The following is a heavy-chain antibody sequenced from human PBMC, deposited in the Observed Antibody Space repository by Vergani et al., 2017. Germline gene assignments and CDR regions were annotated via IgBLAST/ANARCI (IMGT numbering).Heavy chain of an antibody. CDR1: GAYVGSGGYY. CDR3: ARELSYYYGSGSDDYNPYYYEGMDV. CDR2: IYYSGTT. J-gene: IGHJ6*02. D-gene: IGHD3-10*01. V-gene: IGHV4-31*03. Sequence: QVQLQESGPGLVKPSQTLSLTCSVSGAYVGSGGYYWSWVRQRPGMGLDWIGYIYYSGTTYYNPSLESRLTISLDTSENHLSLKLTSVTAADTAVYYCARELSYYYGSGSDDYNPYYYEGMDVWGPGTTVTVSS.